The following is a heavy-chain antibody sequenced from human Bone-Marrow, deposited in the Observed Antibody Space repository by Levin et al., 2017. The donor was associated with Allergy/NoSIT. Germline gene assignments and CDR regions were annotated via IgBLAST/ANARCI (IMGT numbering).Heavy chain of an antibody. CDR1: GFTFRTYS. D-gene: IGHD3-3*01. CDR2: ISSNTTFI. V-gene: IGHV3-21*01. CDR3: ARAPFGVVPFDD. Sequence: GESLKISCTVSGFTFRTYSMNWVRQAPGKGLEWVASISSNTTFIYYGDSVKGRFTVSMDSAKNSLFLHMSSLSAEDTAIYYCARAPFGVVPFDDWGQGTLVTVSS. J-gene: IGHJ4*02.